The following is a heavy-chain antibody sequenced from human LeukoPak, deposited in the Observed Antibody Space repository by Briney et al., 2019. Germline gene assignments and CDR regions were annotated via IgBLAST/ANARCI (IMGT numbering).Heavy chain of an antibody. J-gene: IGHJ3*02. CDR2: IYYSGST. CDR1: GGSISSYY. D-gene: IGHD6-19*01. Sequence: SETLSLTCTVSGGSISSYYWSWIRQPPGKGLEWTGYIYYSGSTNYNPSLKSRVTISVDTSKNQFSLKLSSVTAADTAVYYCATHSSGWPDAFDIWGQGTMVTVSS. V-gene: IGHV4-59*08. CDR3: ATHSSGWPDAFDI.